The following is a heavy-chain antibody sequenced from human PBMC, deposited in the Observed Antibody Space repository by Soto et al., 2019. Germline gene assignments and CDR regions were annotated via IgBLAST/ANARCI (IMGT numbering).Heavy chain of an antibody. Sequence: ASVKVSCKASGGTFSSYAISWVRQAPGQGLEWMGGIIPIFGTANYAQKFQGRVTITADESTSTAYMELSSLRSEDTAVYYCAREGHVVVPAAIDWFDPWGQGTLVNVSS. J-gene: IGHJ5*02. CDR3: AREGHVVVPAAIDWFDP. CDR1: GGTFSSYA. CDR2: IIPIFGTA. V-gene: IGHV1-69*13. D-gene: IGHD2-2*02.